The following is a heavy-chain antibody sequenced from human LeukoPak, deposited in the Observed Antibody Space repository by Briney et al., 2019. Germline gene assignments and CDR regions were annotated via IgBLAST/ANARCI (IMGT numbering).Heavy chain of an antibody. CDR2: IRSDGSNK. J-gene: IGHJ4*02. CDR3: ARVVDHDYGDYYLDY. CDR1: GFNFSSYG. V-gene: IGHV3-30*02. Sequence: PGGSLRLSCEASGFNFSSYGMHWVRQAPGKGLEWVAFIRSDGSNKYYGESLKGRFTISRDNSKNTLYLQMNSLRAEDTAVYYCARVVDHDYGDYYLDYWGQGTLVTVSS. D-gene: IGHD4-17*01.